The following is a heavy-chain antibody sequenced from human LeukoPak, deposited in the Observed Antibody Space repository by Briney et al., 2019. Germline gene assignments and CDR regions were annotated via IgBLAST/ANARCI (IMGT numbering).Heavy chain of an antibody. CDR1: GGSISSYY. D-gene: IGHD6-13*01. CDR2: IYYSGST. V-gene: IGHV4-59*01. CDR3: ARGAFGYSSSWSSAGGYYYYMDV. J-gene: IGHJ6*03. Sequence: KTSETLSLTCTVSGGSISSYYWSWIRQPPGKGLEWIGYIYYSGSTNYNPSLKSRVTISVDTSKNQFSLKLSSVTAADTAVYYCARGAFGYSSSWSSAGGYYYYMDVWGKGTTVTVSS.